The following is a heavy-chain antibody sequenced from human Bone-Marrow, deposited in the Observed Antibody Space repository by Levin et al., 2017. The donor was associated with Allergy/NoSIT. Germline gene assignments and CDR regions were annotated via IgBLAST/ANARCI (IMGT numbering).Heavy chain of an antibody. D-gene: IGHD5-18*01. CDR2: IYPGDSDT. CDR3: ARHEFRGYSYGTHFDY. J-gene: IGHJ4*02. V-gene: IGHV5-51*01. CDR1: GYSFTSYW. Sequence: GESLKISCKGSGYSFTSYWIGWVRQMPGKGLEWMGIIYPGDSDTRYSPSFQGQVTISADKSISTAYLQWSSLKASDTAMYYCARHEFRGYSYGTHFDYWGQGTLVTVSS.